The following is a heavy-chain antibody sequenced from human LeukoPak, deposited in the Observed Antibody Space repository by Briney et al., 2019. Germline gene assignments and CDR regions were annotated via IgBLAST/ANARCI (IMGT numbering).Heavy chain of an antibody. CDR2: ISGSGGST. Sequence: GRSLRLSCAASGFTFSSYAMSWVRQAPGKGLEWVSAISGSGGSTYYADSVKGRFTISRDNSKNTLYLQMNSLRAEDTAVYYCAKARITMVRGVIHYYYGMDVWGQGTTVTVSS. J-gene: IGHJ6*02. V-gene: IGHV3-23*01. D-gene: IGHD3-10*01. CDR3: AKARITMVRGVIHYYYGMDV. CDR1: GFTFSSYA.